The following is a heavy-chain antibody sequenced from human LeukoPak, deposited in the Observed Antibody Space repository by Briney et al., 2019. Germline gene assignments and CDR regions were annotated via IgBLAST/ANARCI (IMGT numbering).Heavy chain of an antibody. CDR3: AAPQNSHLQYGRLDY. Sequence: QPGGSLRLSCAASGFTFSSYAMSWVRQAPGKGLEWVSAISGNSDTTLYADSVKGRFTISRDNPKNTLYLQMNSLRAEDTAVYYCAAPQNSHLQYGRLDYWGQGVLVTVSS. CDR2: ISGNSDTT. V-gene: IGHV3-23*01. J-gene: IGHJ4*02. D-gene: IGHD5-24*01. CDR1: GFTFSSYA.